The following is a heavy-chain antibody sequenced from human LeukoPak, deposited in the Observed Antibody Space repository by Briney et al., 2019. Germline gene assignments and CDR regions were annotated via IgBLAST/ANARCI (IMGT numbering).Heavy chain of an antibody. D-gene: IGHD6-19*01. CDR2: INHSGST. Sequence: PSETLSLTCAVYGGSFSGYYWSWIRQPPGKGLEWIGEINHSGSTNYNPSLKSRVTISVDTSKNQFSLKLSSVTAADTAVYYCARGLVPRYYSSGWYYYYYGMDVWGQGTTVTVPS. CDR3: ARGLVPRYYSSGWYYYYYGMDV. V-gene: IGHV4-34*01. J-gene: IGHJ6*02. CDR1: GGSFSGYY.